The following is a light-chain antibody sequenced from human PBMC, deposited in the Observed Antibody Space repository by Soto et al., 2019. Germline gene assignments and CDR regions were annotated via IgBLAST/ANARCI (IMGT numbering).Light chain of an antibody. CDR1: QSVSSY. CDR2: DAS. J-gene: IGKJ3*01. V-gene: IGKV3-11*01. Sequence: DIVLTQSPSTLSLSPGDRATLSCRASQSVSSYLAWYQQKPGQAPRLLIYDASNRATGIPARFSGSGSGTEFTITISSLEPEDFAVYYCQQRRNWPRFTFGPGTKVDIK. CDR3: QQRRNWPRFT.